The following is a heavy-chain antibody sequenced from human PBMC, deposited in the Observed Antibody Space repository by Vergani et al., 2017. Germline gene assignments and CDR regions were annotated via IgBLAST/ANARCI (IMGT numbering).Heavy chain of an antibody. CDR2: ISGSGGRT. V-gene: IGHV3-23*01. D-gene: IGHD3-16*01. J-gene: IGHJ4*02. CDR1: GFTFDNSA. Sequence: EVPLLESGGGLIQPGGSLRISCAVSGFTFDNSAMTWVRQAPGKGVQWVSAISGSGGRTYYADSVEGRFTISRDNSKNTLYLQMNSLRAEDTAVYYCAKESFAGLNYFDYWGQGTLVTVSS. CDR3: AKESFAGLNYFDY.